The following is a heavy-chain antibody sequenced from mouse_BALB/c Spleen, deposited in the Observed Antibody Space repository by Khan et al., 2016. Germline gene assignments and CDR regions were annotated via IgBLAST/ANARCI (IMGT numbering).Heavy chain of an antibody. Sequence: EVQLQESGPGLVKPSQSLSLTCTVTGYSITSDYAWNWIRQFPGNKLEWMGYIAYSGSTNYNPSPQSRISTTRDTSKNQFFLQLNSVTTEDRATXYCARWDYRNSTLFFWGQGTSFTVSS. CDR2: IAYSGST. CDR1: GYSITSDYA. CDR3: ARWDYRNSTLFF. V-gene: IGHV3-2*02. J-gene: IGHJ4*01. D-gene: IGHD2-1*01.